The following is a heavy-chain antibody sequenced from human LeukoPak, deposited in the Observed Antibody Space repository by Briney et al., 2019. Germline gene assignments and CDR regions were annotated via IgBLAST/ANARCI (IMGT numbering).Heavy chain of an antibody. Sequence: GGSLRLSCVASGFTFSSYGMHWVRQAPDKGLEWVAFIRSDGSNQDHVDSVKGRFTISRDNSKNTLYLQMNSLRAEDTAVYYCADGYYYGMDVWGQGTTVTVSS. V-gene: IGHV3-30*02. J-gene: IGHJ6*02. CDR1: GFTFSSYG. CDR2: IRSDGSNQ. CDR3: ADGYYYGMDV.